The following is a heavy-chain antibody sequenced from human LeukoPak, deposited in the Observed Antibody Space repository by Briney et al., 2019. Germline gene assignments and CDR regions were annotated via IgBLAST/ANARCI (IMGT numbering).Heavy chain of an antibody. V-gene: IGHV3-21*04. CDR1: GFTFSSYS. CDR3: AKEGGIAAPGTSYYGMDV. J-gene: IGHJ6*02. D-gene: IGHD6-25*01. Sequence: GGSLRLSCAASGFTFSSYSMNWVRHAPGKGLEWVSSISSSSSYIYYADSVKGRFTISRDNAKNSLYLQMYSLGGEDTAVYYCAKEGGIAAPGTSYYGMDVWGQGTTVTVSS. CDR2: ISSSSSYI.